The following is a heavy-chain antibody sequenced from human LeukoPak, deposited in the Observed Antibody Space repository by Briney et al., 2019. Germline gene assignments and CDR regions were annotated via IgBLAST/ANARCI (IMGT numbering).Heavy chain of an antibody. CDR1: GGSISSGGYS. CDR3: ARGGDYETYYFDY. D-gene: IGHD4-17*01. V-gene: IGHV4-30-2*01. J-gene: IGHJ4*02. CDR2: IYHSGSI. Sequence: SETLSLTCAVSGGSISSGGYSWSWIRQPPGKGLEWIGYIYHSGSIYYNPSLKSRVTISVDRSKNQFSLKLSSVTAADTAVYYCARGGDYETYYFDYWGQGTLVTVSS.